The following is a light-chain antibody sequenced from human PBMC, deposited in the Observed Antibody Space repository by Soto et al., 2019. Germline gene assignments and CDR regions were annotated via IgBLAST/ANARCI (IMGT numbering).Light chain of an antibody. CDR1: SSDVGNYNY. CDR3: SSYTTSRTWV. CDR2: EVS. J-gene: IGLJ3*02. Sequence: QSALTQPASVSGSPGQSITISCTGTSSDVGNYNYVSWYQHHPGKAPKLMIYEVSYRPSGVSVRFSGSKSGNTACLTISGLQAEDEANYYCSSYTTSRTWVFGGGTKLTVL. V-gene: IGLV2-14*01.